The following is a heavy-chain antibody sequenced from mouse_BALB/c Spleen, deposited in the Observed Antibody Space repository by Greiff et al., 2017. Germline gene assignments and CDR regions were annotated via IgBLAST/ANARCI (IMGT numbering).Heavy chain of an antibody. V-gene: IGHV1S126*01. CDR2: IDPSDSET. CDR3: ARWGYDGYGAY. CDR1: GYSFTSYW. Sequence: VQLQESGPQLVRPGASVKISCKASGYSFTSYWMHWVKQRPGQGLEWIGMIDPSDSETRLNQKFKDKATLTVDKSSSTAYMQLSSPTSEDSAVYYCARWGYDGYGAYWGQGTLVTVSA. J-gene: IGHJ3*01. D-gene: IGHD2-3*01.